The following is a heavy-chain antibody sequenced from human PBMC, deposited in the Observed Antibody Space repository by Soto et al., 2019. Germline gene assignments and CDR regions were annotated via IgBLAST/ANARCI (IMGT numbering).Heavy chain of an antibody. Sequence: SETLSLTCTVSGGSISSGDYYWSWIRQPPGKGLEWIGYIYYSGSTYYNPSLKSRVTISVDTSKNQFSLKLSSVTAADTAVYYCARDHQELNTSDNWFDPWGPGTLVTVSS. D-gene: IGHD1-7*01. J-gene: IGHJ5*02. V-gene: IGHV4-30-4*01. CDR1: GGSISSGDYY. CDR3: ARDHQELNTSDNWFDP. CDR2: IYYSGST.